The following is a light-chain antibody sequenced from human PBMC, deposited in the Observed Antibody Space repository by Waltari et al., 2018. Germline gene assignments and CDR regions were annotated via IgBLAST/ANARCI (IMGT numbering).Light chain of an antibody. V-gene: IGLV2-11*01. CDR2: EVT. CDR3: CSYGGAKLI. J-gene: IGLJ2*01. CDR1: SSDVGLYTY. Sequence: QSALTQPRTVSRSPGQSVAIPRTGTSSDVGLYTYVPWYQQYPGKAPKLMIYEVTKRPSGVPDRFSGSKSGNTASLTISGLQAEDEADYYCCSYGGAKLIFGGGTRLTVL.